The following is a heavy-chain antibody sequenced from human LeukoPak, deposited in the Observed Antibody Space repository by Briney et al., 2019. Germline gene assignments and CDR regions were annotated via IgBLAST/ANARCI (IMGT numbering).Heavy chain of an antibody. D-gene: IGHD2-15*01. V-gene: IGHV4-30-2*01. CDR3: ARGGVVAAPYNWFDP. CDR2: IDQSGST. Sequence: SSETLSLTCTVSGGSISSGGYYWNWIRQPPGKGLEWIGYIDQSGSTYYNPSLKSRVTISVDRSKNQFSLKLSSVTAADTAVYYCARGGVVAAPYNWFDPWGQGTLVTVSS. J-gene: IGHJ5*02. CDR1: GGSISSGGYY.